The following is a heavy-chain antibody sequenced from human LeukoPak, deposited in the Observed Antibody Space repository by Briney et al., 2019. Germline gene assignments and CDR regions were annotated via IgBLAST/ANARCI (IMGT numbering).Heavy chain of an antibody. D-gene: IGHD2-15*01. CDR2: FDPEDGET. V-gene: IGHV1-24*01. CDR1: GYTLTELS. J-gene: IGHJ6*02. CDR3: ATDGSGPSSNYYYGMDI. Sequence: ASVRVSCKVSGYTLTELSMHWVRQAPGKGLEWMGGFDPEDGETIYAQKFQGRVTMTEDTSTDTAYMELSSLRSEDTAVCYCATDGSGPSSNYYYGMDIWGQGTTVTVSS.